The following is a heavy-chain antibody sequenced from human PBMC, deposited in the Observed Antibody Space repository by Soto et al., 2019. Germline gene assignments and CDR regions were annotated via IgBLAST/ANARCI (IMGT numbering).Heavy chain of an antibody. CDR2: LSGSGGTT. Sequence: GGSLGLSCTVSGVMFCNYAMTGGRKATGKGREWVSSLSGSGGTTYYADSVKGRFIISRDNSKNTLYLLMNSLRAEDTALYYCAKQRADYGSGADTFYFDSWGQGALVTVSS. D-gene: IGHD3-10*01. CDR3: AKQRADYGSGADTFYFDS. V-gene: IGHV3-23*01. CDR1: GVMFCNYA. J-gene: IGHJ4*02.